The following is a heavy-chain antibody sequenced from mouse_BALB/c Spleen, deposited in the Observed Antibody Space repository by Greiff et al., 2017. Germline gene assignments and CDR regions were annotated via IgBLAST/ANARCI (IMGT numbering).Heavy chain of an antibody. CDR2: IDPETGGP. CDR1: GYTFTDYE. CDR3: TRHDGYFDY. D-gene: IGHD2-3*01. V-gene: IGHV1-15*01. J-gene: IGHJ2*01. Sequence: QVQLQQSGAELVRPGASVTLSCKASGYTFTDYEMHWVKQTPVHGLEWIGAIDPETGGPAYNQKFKGKATLTADKSSSTAYMELRSLTSEDSAVYYCTRHDGYFDYWGQGTTLTGSS.